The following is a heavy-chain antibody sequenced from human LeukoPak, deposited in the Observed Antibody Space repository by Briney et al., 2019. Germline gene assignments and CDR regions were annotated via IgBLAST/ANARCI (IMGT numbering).Heavy chain of an antibody. V-gene: IGHV4-59*01. CDR3: AREGGYSGYLDY. Sequence: SETLSLTCTVSGDSISSYYWTWIRQPPGKGLEWIAYISYSGITNYNPSLKNRVTISLDTSKNQFSLRLSSVTTADTAVYYCAREGGYSGYLDYWDQGTLVTVPS. J-gene: IGHJ4*02. CDR1: GDSISSYY. D-gene: IGHD5-12*01. CDR2: ISYSGIT.